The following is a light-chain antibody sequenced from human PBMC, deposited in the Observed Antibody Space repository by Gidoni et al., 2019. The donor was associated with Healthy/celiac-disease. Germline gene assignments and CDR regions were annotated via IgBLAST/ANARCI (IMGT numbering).Light chain of an antibody. Sequence: DIQMTQSPSSLSASVGDRVTITCRASQSISSYLNWFQQKPGKAPKLLIYAASSLQSGVPSKFSGSGSGTDFTLTISSLQPEDFATYYCQQCYSTPRSFGQGPKVEIK. V-gene: IGKV1-39*01. J-gene: IGKJ1*01. CDR1: QSISSY. CDR3: QQCYSTPRS. CDR2: AAS.